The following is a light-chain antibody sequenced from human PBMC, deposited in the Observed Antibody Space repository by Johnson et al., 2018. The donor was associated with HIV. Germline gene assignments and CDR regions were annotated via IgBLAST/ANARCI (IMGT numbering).Light chain of an antibody. J-gene: IGLJ1*01. CDR3: GTWDSSLSGV. Sequence: QSVLTQPPSVSAAPGQKVTISCSGSSSNIGNNYVSWYQQLPGTAPKLLIYENNKRPSGIPDRFSGSKSGTSATLGITVLQTGDEADYYCGTWDSSLSGVFGTGTKVTVL. CDR1: SSNIGNNY. CDR2: ENN. V-gene: IGLV1-51*02.